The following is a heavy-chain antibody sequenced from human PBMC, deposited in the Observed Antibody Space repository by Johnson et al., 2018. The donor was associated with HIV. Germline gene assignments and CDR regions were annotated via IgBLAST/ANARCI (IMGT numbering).Heavy chain of an antibody. Sequence: QVQLVESGGGLVQPGRSLRLSCAASGFTFSSYGMHWVRKAPGKGLEWVAVISYDGSNKYYADSVKGRFTVSRDNSKNTLYLQMNSMRAEDTAVYYCAKGRARRTNDAFDIWGQGTMVTVSS. J-gene: IGHJ3*02. CDR1: GFTFSSYG. CDR2: ISYDGSNK. CDR3: AKGRARRTNDAFDI. V-gene: IGHV3-30*19.